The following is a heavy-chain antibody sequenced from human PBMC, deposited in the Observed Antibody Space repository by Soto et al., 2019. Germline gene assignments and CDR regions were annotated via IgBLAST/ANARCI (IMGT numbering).Heavy chain of an antibody. CDR2: IQSKTNSYAT. D-gene: IGHD5-18*01. Sequence: EVQLVESGGGLVQPGGSLRLSCAASGFSLSDSSIHWGRQASGKGLEWIGRIQSKTNSYATVYAESVKGRFTISRDDSKNTAYLQMDSLKTEDTAVYYCTSYVNTAMWDVWGQGTTVTVSS. V-gene: IGHV3-73*02. CDR1: GFSLSDSS. J-gene: IGHJ6*02. CDR3: TSYVNTAMWDV.